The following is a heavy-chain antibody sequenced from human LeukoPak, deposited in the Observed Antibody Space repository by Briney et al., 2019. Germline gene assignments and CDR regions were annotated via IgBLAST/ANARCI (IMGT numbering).Heavy chain of an antibody. Sequence: PGVSVRLSCTVYGFTFYNFEMIWLRQAPGKGWVGISYISVGGRAFEYAVSVRGRFTMYRDNAKASMYLKMKSLSDEAMYVYFCLRDGYYDGSGCYYAYYLDYWGQRTLVTVSS. CDR1: GFTFYNFE. D-gene: IGHD3-22*01. J-gene: IGHJ4*02. V-gene: IGHV3-48*03. CDR2: ISVGGRAF. CDR3: LRDGYYDGSGCYYAYYLDY.